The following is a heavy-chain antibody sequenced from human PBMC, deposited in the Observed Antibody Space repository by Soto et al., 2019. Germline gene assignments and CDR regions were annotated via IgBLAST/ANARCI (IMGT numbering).Heavy chain of an antibody. V-gene: IGHV4-30-4*01. Sequence: SETLSLTCTVSGGSISSGDYYWSWIRQPPGKGLEWIGYIYYSGSTYYNPSLKSRVTISVDTSKNQFSLKLSSVTAADTAVYYCASESEYSPFDYWGQGTLVTVSS. J-gene: IGHJ4*02. CDR1: GGSISSGDYY. D-gene: IGHD2-21*01. CDR3: ASESEYSPFDY. CDR2: IYYSGST.